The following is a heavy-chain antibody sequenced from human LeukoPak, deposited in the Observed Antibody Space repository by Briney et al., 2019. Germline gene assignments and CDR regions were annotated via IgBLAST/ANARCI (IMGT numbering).Heavy chain of an antibody. CDR3: ARDRRDAYIRSYFDY. Sequence: SETLSLTCTVSGGSISSYYWSWIRQPAGKGLEWIGRIYSSGSTSYNPSLKSRVTMSVDTSKNQFSLKLSSVTAADTAVYYCARDRRDAYIRSYFDYWGQGALVTVTS. J-gene: IGHJ4*02. V-gene: IGHV4-4*07. D-gene: IGHD5-24*01. CDR1: GGSISSYY. CDR2: IYSSGST.